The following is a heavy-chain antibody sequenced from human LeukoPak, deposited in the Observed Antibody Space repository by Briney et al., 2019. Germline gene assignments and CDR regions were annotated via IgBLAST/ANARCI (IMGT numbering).Heavy chain of an antibody. V-gene: IGHV1-46*01. J-gene: IGHJ5*02. Sequence: ASVKVSYKASGYTFTSYYMHFVRQAPGQGLEWMGLINPSGHSTIYAQKFQGRVTMTKDLSTSTVYLEVSSLRSEDTAVYYCARDLNGYGDYAPPTWGQGTLVTVSS. CDR1: GYTFTSYY. D-gene: IGHD4-17*01. CDR2: INPSGHST. CDR3: ARDLNGYGDYAPPT.